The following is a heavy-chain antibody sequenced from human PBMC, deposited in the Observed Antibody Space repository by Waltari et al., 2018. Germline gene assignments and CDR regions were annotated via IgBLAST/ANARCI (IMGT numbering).Heavy chain of an antibody. J-gene: IGHJ4*02. CDR1: GSSFTSYW. CDR2: IYPGDSDT. Sequence: EVQLVQSGAEVKKPGESLKISCKGSGSSFTSYWIGWVRQLTGQGLEWLVIIYPGDSDTRYCPSFQGQVTISADKSITPAYLQWSSLKASDTAMYYCARGLYYDSSGYYFRYYFDYWGQGTLVTVSS. V-gene: IGHV5-51*01. D-gene: IGHD3-22*01. CDR3: ARGLYYDSSGYYFRYYFDY.